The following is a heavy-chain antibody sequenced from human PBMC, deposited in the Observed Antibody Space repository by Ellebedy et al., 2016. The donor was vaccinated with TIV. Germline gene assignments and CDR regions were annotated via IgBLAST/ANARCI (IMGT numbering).Heavy chain of an antibody. D-gene: IGHD3-3*01. J-gene: IGHJ4*02. V-gene: IGHV3-21*01. CDR3: ARDGSEWSRDY. CDR2: IVFSGTAA. Sequence: GESLKISCAASGFTFIIAGMTWVRKVPGKGLEWVGTIVFSGTAAYYSDSVKGRFIISRDNAKNSLFLQMNSLRVEDTAVYYCARDGSEWSRDYWGQGTLVTVSS. CDR1: GFTFIIAG.